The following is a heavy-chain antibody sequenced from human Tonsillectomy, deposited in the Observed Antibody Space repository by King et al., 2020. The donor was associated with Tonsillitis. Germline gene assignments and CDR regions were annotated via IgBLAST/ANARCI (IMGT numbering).Heavy chain of an antibody. Sequence: EVQLVESGGGLVQPGRSLRLSCAASGFPFGDFAMHWVRQAPGKGLEWVSGISWNGGSFAYADSVKGRFTISRDNAKNSLYLQMNSLRAEDTALYYCAKDLDFSNGGGNDAFDIWGQGTMVTVSS. J-gene: IGHJ3*02. CDR1: GFPFGDFA. D-gene: IGHD4-11*01. CDR2: ISWNGGSF. V-gene: IGHV3-9*01. CDR3: AKDLDFSNGGGNDAFDI.